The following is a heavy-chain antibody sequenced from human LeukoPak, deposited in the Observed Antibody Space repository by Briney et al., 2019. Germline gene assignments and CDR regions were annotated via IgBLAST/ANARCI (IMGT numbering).Heavy chain of an antibody. J-gene: IGHJ6*03. D-gene: IGHD2-8*01. Sequence: ASVKVSCKASGYTFTSYGSSWVRHAPGQGLEWMGWISAYNGNTNYAQQLQGRVTMTTDTSTSTAYMELRSLRSDDTAVYYCARDHIVLMVYAIQDYYYYMDVGGKGTTVTVSS. V-gene: IGHV1-18*01. CDR3: ARDHIVLMVYAIQDYYYYMDV. CDR2: ISAYNGNT. CDR1: GYTFTSYG.